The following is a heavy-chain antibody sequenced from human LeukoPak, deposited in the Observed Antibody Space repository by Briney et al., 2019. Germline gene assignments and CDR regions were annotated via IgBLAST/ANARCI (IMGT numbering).Heavy chain of an antibody. V-gene: IGHV3-20*04. D-gene: IGHD2-2*01. CDR3: ARDQGVVVPAARGY. CDR1: GFTFDDYG. J-gene: IGHJ4*02. Sequence: GGSLRLSCAASGFTFDDYGMSWVRQAPGKGLEWVSGINWNGGSTGYADSVKGRFTISRDNAKNSLYLQMNSLRAEDTALYYCARDQGVVVPAARGYWGQGTLVTVSS. CDR2: INWNGGST.